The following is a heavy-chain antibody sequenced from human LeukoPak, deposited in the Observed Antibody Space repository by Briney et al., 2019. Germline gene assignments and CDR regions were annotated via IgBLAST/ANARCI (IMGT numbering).Heavy chain of an antibody. Sequence: GGSLRLSCGASGFIFSDYWMSWFRQAPVKGLEWVASIKDDGTAQYYVDSLKGRFTISRDNAKNSLYLQMDSLRAEDTAVYYCARHIIPEQNFDYWGQGTLVTVSS. CDR2: IKDDGTAQ. CDR1: GFIFSDYW. V-gene: IGHV3-7*01. J-gene: IGHJ4*02. CDR3: ARHIIPEQNFDY.